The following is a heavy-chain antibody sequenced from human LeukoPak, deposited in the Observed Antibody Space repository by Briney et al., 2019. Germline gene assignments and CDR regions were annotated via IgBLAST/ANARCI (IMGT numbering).Heavy chain of an antibody. CDR1: GGSISSSSYY. CDR2: IYYSGST. D-gene: IGHD3-10*01. Sequence: PSETLSLTCTVSGGSISSSSYYWGWIRQPPGKGLEWIGSIYYSGSTYYNPSLKSRVTISVDTSKNQFSLKLSSVTAADTAVYYCARIGYYYGSGSYYNGKSLLGRLFDYWGQGTLVTVSS. J-gene: IGHJ4*02. CDR3: ARIGYYYGSGSYYNGKSLLGRLFDY. V-gene: IGHV4-39*01.